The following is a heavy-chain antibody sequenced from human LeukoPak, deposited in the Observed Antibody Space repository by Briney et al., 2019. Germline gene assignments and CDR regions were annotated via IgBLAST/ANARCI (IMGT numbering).Heavy chain of an antibody. D-gene: IGHD5-24*01. CDR2: MNPNSGNT. CDR3: ARATPGGLHGYSFDY. V-gene: IGHV1-8*02. Sequence: ASVKVSCKASGYTFKNYDINWVRQATGQGLEWMGWMNPNSGNTGFAQKFQDRVSMTRDTSINTAYMELTSLRSGDTAVYYCARATPGGLHGYSFDYWGQGTVVSVYS. CDR1: GYTFKNYD. J-gene: IGHJ4*02.